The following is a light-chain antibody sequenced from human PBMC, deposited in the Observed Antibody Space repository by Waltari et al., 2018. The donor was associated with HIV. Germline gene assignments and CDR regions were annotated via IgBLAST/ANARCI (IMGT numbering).Light chain of an antibody. V-gene: IGLV1-40*01. J-gene: IGLJ2*01. CDR1: SANIGAGYG. CDR3: QSYDSSLSGVV. Sequence: QSVLTQPPSVSGAPGQRVTISCSGSSANIGAGYGVHWYRQLPGTAPKLPIYVNNNRPSGVPDRFSGAVSGTSASLAITGLQAEDEADYYCQSYDSSLSGVVFGGGTNLTVL. CDR2: VNN.